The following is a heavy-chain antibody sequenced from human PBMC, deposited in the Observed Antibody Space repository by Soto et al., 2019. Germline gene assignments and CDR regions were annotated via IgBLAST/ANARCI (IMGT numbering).Heavy chain of an antibody. CDR1: GFTFSDYY. CDR2: SSNSGTFA. D-gene: IGHD1-1*01. CDR3: ARSGDNFNVLDY. Sequence: EGSQRLSCAASGFTFSDYYMSWVRQAPGRGLEWISYSSNSGTFARYATSVKGRFSISRDNANNSLYLEMNSLRVEDTAVYYCARSGDNFNVLDYWGQGTPVTVS. J-gene: IGHJ4*02. V-gene: IGHV3-11*06.